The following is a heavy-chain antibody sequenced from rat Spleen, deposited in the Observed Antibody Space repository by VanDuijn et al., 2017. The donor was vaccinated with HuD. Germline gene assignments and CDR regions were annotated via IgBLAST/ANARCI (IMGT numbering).Heavy chain of an antibody. V-gene: IGHV5-29*01. CDR2: ITNTGGST. Sequence: EVQLVESGGGLVQPGRSLKLSCAASGFTFSNYGMAWVRQAPTKGLEWVASITNTGGSTYYPDSVKGRFTISRDNAKSTLYLQMSSLRSEDTATYYCTRDGGNYFDYWGQGVMVTVSS. D-gene: IGHD1-12*02. CDR1: GFTFSNYG. CDR3: TRDGGNYFDY. J-gene: IGHJ2*01.